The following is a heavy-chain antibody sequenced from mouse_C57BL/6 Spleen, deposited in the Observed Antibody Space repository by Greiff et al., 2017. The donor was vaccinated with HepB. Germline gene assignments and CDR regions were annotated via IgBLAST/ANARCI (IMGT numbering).Heavy chain of an antibody. J-gene: IGHJ4*01. Sequence: QVQLKQPGAELVKPGASVKLSCKASGYTFTSYWMQWVKQRPGQGLEWIGEIYPSDSYTNYNQKFKGKATLTVDTSSSTAYMQLSSLTSEDSAVYYCASPLGRGYAMDYWGQGTSVTVSS. D-gene: IGHD4-1*01. CDR1: GYTFTSYW. V-gene: IGHV1-50*01. CDR2: IYPSDSYT. CDR3: ASPLGRGYAMDY.